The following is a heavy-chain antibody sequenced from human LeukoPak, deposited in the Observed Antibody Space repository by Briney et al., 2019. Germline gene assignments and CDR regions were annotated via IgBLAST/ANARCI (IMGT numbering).Heavy chain of an antibody. CDR3: ARRVSIAAAGSWFDP. CDR2: IYTSGST. V-gene: IGHV4-4*09. CDR1: GGSISSYY. D-gene: IGHD6-13*01. J-gene: IGHJ5*02. Sequence: SETLSLTCTVSGGSISSYYWSWIRQPPGKGLEWIGYIYTSGSTNYNPSLKSRVTISVDTSKNQFSLKLSSVTAADTAVYYCARRVSIAAAGSWFDPWGQGTLVTVSS.